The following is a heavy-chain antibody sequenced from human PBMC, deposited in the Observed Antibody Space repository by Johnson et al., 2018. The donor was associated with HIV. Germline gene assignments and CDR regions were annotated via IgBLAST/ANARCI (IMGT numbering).Heavy chain of an antibody. CDR1: GFTFRSYG. D-gene: IGHD3-16*01. Sequence: QMHLVESGGGVVQPGRSLRLSCAVSGFTFRSYGVHWVRQAPGKGLEWVAFIWHDGRDVYYADSVKGRFTISRDNAKNTLYLQMNILRAEDTAVYFCAKEAYYVEAFDIWGQGTMVTVSS. J-gene: IGHJ3*02. CDR3: AKEAYYVEAFDI. V-gene: IGHV3-33*03. CDR2: IWHDGRDV.